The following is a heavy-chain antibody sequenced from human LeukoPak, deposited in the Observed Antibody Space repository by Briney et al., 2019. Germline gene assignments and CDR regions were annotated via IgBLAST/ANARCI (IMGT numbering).Heavy chain of an antibody. CDR1: GGSISSSSYY. CDR2: IIDTGST. D-gene: IGHD3-3*01. Sequence: SETLSLTCTVSGGSISSSSYYWGWIRQPPGKGLEWIGEIIDTGSTKYNSSLKSRVTISVDTSKNEFSLNLTSVTAADTAVYYCARGLASGYPPIPFDYWGQGTLVTVSS. V-gene: IGHV4-39*07. CDR3: ARGLASGYPPIPFDY. J-gene: IGHJ4*02.